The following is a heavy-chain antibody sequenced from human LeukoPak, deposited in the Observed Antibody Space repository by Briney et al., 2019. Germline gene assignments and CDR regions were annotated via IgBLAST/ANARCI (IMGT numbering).Heavy chain of an antibody. CDR3: AKEGVTGYYGNYMDV. J-gene: IGHJ6*03. CDR1: GFTFSSSG. D-gene: IGHD3-9*01. CDR2: IWYDGSNT. Sequence: GRSLRLSCAASGFTFSSSGMHWVRQAQGKGLESLAFIWYDGSNTYYADCVKGRFTISRDNSKNTLYLQMNSLRAEDTAVYCCAKEGVTGYYGNYMDVWGKGTTVTVSS. V-gene: IGHV3-30*02.